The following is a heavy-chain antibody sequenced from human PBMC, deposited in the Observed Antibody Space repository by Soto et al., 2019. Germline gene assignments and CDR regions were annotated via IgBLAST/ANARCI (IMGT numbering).Heavy chain of an antibody. D-gene: IGHD5-18*01. V-gene: IGHV4-39*01. CDR3: ARRGPNNSYGYDHRLDP. CDR2: VHIRGST. J-gene: IGHJ5*02. Sequence: QLQLQESGPGLMKPSETLSLTCSVSGGSISSNSYFWDWIRQSPGKGLEWIGSVHIRGSTYYNPSLKSRVTISVHTSKNQFSLKLTSVTAADRAVYYCARRGPNNSYGYDHRLDPWGQGTLVTVSS. CDR1: GGSISSNSYF.